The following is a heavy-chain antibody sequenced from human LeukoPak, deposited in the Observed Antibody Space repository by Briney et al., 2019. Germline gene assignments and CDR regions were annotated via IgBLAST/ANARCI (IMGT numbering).Heavy chain of an antibody. J-gene: IGHJ2*01. Sequence: SETLSLTCTVSGGSIGSYFWSWIRQPPGRGLEWIGYIYYNVNTNYNPSLKSRVTISVDTSKNQFSLKVTSVTAADTAVYYCARLTGAYWPFDLWGRGTLVTVSS. CDR1: GGSIGSYF. D-gene: IGHD7-27*01. V-gene: IGHV4-59*01. CDR2: IYYNVNT. CDR3: ARLTGAYWPFDL.